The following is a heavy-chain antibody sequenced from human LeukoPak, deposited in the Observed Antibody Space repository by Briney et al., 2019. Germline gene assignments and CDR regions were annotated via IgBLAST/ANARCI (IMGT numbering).Heavy chain of an antibody. D-gene: IGHD3-10*01. J-gene: IGHJ3*02. V-gene: IGHV3-30*18. CDR2: ISYDGSNK. CDR1: GFTFSSYG. Sequence: GGSLRLSCAASGFTFSSYGMHWVRQAPGKGLEWVAVISYDGSNKYYADSVKGRFTISRDNSKNTQSLQMNSLRAEDTAVYYCAKSRSGSVDAFDIWGQGTMVTVSS. CDR3: AKSRSGSVDAFDI.